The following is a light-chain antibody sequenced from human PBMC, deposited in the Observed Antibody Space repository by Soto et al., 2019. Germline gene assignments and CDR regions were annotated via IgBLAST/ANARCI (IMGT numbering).Light chain of an antibody. J-gene: IGKJ4*01. V-gene: IGKV3-11*01. CDR1: QSVSEF. CDR3: QQRSKWPVT. CDR2: DAS. Sequence: EVVLTQSPATLSLSPGERATLSCRASQSVSEFLAWYQQKPGQAPRLLIYDASNRATGIPARFSGSGSGTDFTLTISSLEAEDFALYYCQQRSKWPVTFGRGTKVDIK.